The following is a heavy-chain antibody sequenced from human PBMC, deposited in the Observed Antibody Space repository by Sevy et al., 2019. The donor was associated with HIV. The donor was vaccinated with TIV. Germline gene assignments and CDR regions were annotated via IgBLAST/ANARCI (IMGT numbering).Heavy chain of an antibody. CDR3: ARDLEFYDNGDHGPAFMPDY. CDR1: GFTFSSYG. Sequence: GGYLRLSCAASGFTFSSYGMHWVRQAPGKGLEWVALIWFDGSNTYYADAVKGRFTISRDIAKNTLHLQMNSLRGEDTAVYYCARDLEFYDNGDHGPAFMPDYWGQGTLVTVSS. V-gene: IGHV3-33*01. CDR2: IWFDGSNT. D-gene: IGHD4-17*01. J-gene: IGHJ4*02.